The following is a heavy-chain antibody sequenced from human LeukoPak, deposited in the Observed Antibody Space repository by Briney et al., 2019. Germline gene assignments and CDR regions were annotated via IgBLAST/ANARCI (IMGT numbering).Heavy chain of an antibody. V-gene: IGHV4-4*07. Sequence: PSETLSLTCTVSGGSISSYYWSWIRQPAGKGLEWIGRIYTSGGTNYNPSLKSRVTVSVDTSKNQFSLKLSSVTAADTAVYYCARDGNAAIYGAFDIWGQGTMVTVSS. J-gene: IGHJ3*02. D-gene: IGHD3-3*02. CDR1: GGSISSYY. CDR3: ARDGNAAIYGAFDI. CDR2: IYTSGGT.